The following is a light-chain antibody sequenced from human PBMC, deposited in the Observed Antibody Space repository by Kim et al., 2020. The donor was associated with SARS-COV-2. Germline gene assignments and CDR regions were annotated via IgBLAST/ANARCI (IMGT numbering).Light chain of an antibody. CDR2: GKN. J-gene: IGLJ3*02. CDR1: SLRSYY. V-gene: IGLV3-19*01. Sequence: ALGKTVRITCQGYSLRSYYASWYQQKPGQAPVLVIYGKNNRPSGIPDRFSGSSSGNTASLTITGAQAEDEADYYCNSRDSSGNHWVFGGGTQLTVL. CDR3: NSRDSSGNHWV.